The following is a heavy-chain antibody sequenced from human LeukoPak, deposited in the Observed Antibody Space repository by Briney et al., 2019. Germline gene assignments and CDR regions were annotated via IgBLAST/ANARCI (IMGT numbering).Heavy chain of an antibody. CDR2: ISSSSSTI. D-gene: IGHD5-12*01. CDR1: GFTFSSYS. CDR3: ASGNTGYDRDSFDI. J-gene: IGHJ3*02. V-gene: IGHV3-48*04. Sequence: GGSLRLSCAASGFTFSSYSMNWVRQAPGKGLEWVSYISSSSSTIYYADSVKGRFTISRDNAKNSLYLQMNSLRAEDTAVYYCASGNTGYDRDSFDIWGQGTMVTVSS.